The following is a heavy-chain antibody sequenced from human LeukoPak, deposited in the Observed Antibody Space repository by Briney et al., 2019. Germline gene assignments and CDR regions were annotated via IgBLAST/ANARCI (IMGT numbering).Heavy chain of an antibody. CDR3: ARGVGYGSSTSCYWWFDP. CDR2: INSDGSST. V-gene: IGHV3-74*01. J-gene: IGHJ5*02. CDR1: GFTFGSYW. Sequence: GGSLRLSCAPSGFTFGSYWMHWVRQAPGKGLVWVLRINSDGSSTSYADSVKGRFTISRDKAKNTLYLQMNSLRAEDTAVDHCARGVGYGSSTSCYWWFDPWGQGTLVTVSS. D-gene: IGHD2-2*01.